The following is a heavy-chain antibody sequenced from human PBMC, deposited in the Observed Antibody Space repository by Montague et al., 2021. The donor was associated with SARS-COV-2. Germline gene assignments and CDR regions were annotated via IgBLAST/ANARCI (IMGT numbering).Heavy chain of an antibody. J-gene: IGHJ3*02. Sequence: SETLSLTCTVSGGSISSSSYYWGWIRQPPGKGLEWIGSIYYTGXTXYXXXXKXGVTISVDTSKNQFSLKLSSVTAADTAVYYCARHGYYETYDAFDIWGQGTMVTASS. CDR1: GGSISSSSYY. D-gene: IGHD3-22*01. CDR3: ARHGYYETYDAFDI. V-gene: IGHV4-39*01. CDR2: IYYTGXT.